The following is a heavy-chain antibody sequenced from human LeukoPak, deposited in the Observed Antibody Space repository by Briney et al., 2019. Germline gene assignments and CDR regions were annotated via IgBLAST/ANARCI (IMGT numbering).Heavy chain of an antibody. V-gene: IGHV3-23*01. J-gene: IGHJ4*02. D-gene: IGHD2-15*01. Sequence: PGGSLRLSCAASGFTFSSYSMNWVRQAPGKGLEWVSAISGSGGSTYYADSVKGRFTISRDNSKNTLYLQMNSLRAEDTAVYYCAKDRCSGGSCYSYYWGQGTLVTVSS. CDR3: AKDRCSGGSCYSYY. CDR1: GFTFSSYS. CDR2: ISGSGGST.